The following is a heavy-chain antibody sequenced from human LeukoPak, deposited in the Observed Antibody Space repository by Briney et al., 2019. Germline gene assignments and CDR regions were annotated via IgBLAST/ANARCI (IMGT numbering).Heavy chain of an antibody. Sequence: GGSLGLSCAASGFSFSRYSVNWVRQAPGKGLEWVSFIGSSSRYIYYADSVKGRFTISRDDAKNSLYLQMNSLRAEDTAVYYCARSPEYYCSSTSCLYYYGMDVWGQGTTVTVSS. CDR2: IGSSSRYI. D-gene: IGHD2-2*01. CDR3: ARSPEYYCSSTSCLYYYGMDV. V-gene: IGHV3-21*01. J-gene: IGHJ6*02. CDR1: GFSFSRYS.